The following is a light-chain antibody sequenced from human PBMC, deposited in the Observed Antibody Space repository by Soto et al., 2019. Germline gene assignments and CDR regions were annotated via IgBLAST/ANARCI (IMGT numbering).Light chain of an antibody. Sequence: QSALTQPASVSGSPGQSITISCTGTSSDVGGYNYVSWYQQHPGKAPKLMIYDVSNRPSGVSNRFSGSKSGNTASLTISGLQAEDEADYSCSSYTSSSTVYVFGTGTKLTVL. J-gene: IGLJ1*01. CDR2: DVS. CDR3: SSYTSSSTVYV. CDR1: SSDVGGYNY. V-gene: IGLV2-14*01.